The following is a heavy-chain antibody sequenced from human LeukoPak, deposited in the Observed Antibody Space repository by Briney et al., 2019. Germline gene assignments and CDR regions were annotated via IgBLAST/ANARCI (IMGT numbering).Heavy chain of an antibody. Sequence: PSETLSLTCTVSGGSISSYYWSWIRQPPGKGLEWIGYIYYSGSTNYNPSLKSRVTISVDTSKNQFSLKLSSVTAADTAVYYCAGEIHFWSGYYDYWGQGTLVTVSS. CDR1: GGSISSYY. J-gene: IGHJ4*02. CDR3: AGEIHFWSGYYDY. V-gene: IGHV4-59*12. D-gene: IGHD3-3*02. CDR2: IYYSGST.